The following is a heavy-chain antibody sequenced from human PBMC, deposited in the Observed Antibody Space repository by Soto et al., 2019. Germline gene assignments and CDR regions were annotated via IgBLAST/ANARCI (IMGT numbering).Heavy chain of an antibody. V-gene: IGHV4-61*08. Sequence: SETLSLTCTVSGGSISSGGYYWSWIRQHPGKGLEWIGYIYYSGSTNYNPSLKSRVTISVDTSKNQFSLKLSSVTAADTAVYYCASGGESSSWYGSRQGTNWFDPWGQGTLVTVSS. J-gene: IGHJ5*02. CDR2: IYYSGST. D-gene: IGHD6-13*01. CDR3: ASGGESSSWYGSRQGTNWFDP. CDR1: GGSISSGGYY.